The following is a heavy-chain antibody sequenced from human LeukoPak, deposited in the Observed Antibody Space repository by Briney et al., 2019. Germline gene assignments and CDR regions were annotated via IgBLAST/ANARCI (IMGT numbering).Heavy chain of an antibody. CDR3: ARDVKWAARRYYYYYMDV. J-gene: IGHJ6*03. Sequence: SETLSLTCTVSGGSITSYYWSWIRQPPGKGLEWIGSIYYSGSTYYNPSLKSRVTISVDTSKNQFSLKLSSVTAADTAVYYCARDVKWAARRYYYYYMDVWGKGTTVTVSS. CDR1: GGSITSYY. V-gene: IGHV4-59*12. D-gene: IGHD6-6*01. CDR2: IYYSGST.